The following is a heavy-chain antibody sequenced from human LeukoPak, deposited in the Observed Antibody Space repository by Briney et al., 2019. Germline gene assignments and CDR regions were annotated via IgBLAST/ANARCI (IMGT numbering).Heavy chain of an antibody. V-gene: IGHV4-59*08. CDR2: IYYSGST. CDR1: GGSISSYY. J-gene: IGHJ4*02. CDR3: ARHSQQLVLGIDY. D-gene: IGHD6-6*01. Sequence: SETLSLTCTVSGGSISSYYWSWIRQPPGKGLEWIGYIYYSGSTNYNPSLKSRVTISVDTSKNQFSLKLSSVAAADTAVYYCARHSQQLVLGIDYWGQGTLATVSS.